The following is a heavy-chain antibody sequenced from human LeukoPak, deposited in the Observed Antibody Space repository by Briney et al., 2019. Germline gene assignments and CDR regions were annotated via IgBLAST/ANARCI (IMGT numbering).Heavy chain of an antibody. CDR3: ARPLAASAEYFQH. J-gene: IGHJ1*01. D-gene: IGHD2-15*01. CDR1: GFTLSSYG. V-gene: IGHV3-30*02. Sequence: GGSLRLSCAASGFTLSSYGMHWVRQAPGKGLEWVAFIRYDGSNKYYADSVKGRFTISRDNSKNTLYLQMNSLRAEDTAVYYCARPLAASAEYFQHWGQGTLVTVSS. CDR2: IRYDGSNK.